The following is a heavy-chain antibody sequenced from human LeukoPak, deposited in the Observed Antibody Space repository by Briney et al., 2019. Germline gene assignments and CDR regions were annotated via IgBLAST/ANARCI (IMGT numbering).Heavy chain of an antibody. CDR1: GGSMFSYY. Sequence: SETLSLTCSVSGGSMFSYYWNWIRQPPEKGLEWIGYIYSSGITNYNPSLRSRGTISVATSRNQFSLRLTSVTAEDTAIYYCARRAYYDSSGFHPTSGYFDLWGRGTLVTVSS. J-gene: IGHJ2*01. D-gene: IGHD3-16*01. V-gene: IGHV4-4*08. CDR3: ARRAYYDSSGFHPTSGYFDL. CDR2: IYSSGIT.